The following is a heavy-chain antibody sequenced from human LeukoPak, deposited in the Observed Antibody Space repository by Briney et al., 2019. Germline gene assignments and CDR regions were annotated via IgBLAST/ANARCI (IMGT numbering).Heavy chain of an antibody. CDR1: GYTFTSYD. CDR3: ARGEVVPAAMIY. Sequence: ASVKVSCKASGYTFTSYDINWVRQATGQGLEWMGWMNPNSGNTGYAQKFQGRVTITRNTSISTAYMELSSLRSEDTAVYYCARGEVVPAAMIYWGQGTPVTVSS. V-gene: IGHV1-8*03. D-gene: IGHD2-2*01. CDR2: MNPNSGNT. J-gene: IGHJ4*02.